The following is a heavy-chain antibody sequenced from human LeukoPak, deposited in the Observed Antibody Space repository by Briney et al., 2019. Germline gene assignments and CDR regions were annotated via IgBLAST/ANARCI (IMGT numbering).Heavy chain of an antibody. J-gene: IGHJ4*02. D-gene: IGHD6-13*01. CDR1: GFTVNSNF. CDR3: ARDKYAAAGTLGY. V-gene: IGHV3-21*01. Sequence: TSGGSLRLSCAASGFTVNSNFMSWVRQAPGKGLEWVSSISSSSSYIYYADSVKGRFTISRDNAKNSLYLQMNSLRAEDTAVYYCARDKYAAAGTLGYWGQGTLVTVSS. CDR2: ISSSSSYI.